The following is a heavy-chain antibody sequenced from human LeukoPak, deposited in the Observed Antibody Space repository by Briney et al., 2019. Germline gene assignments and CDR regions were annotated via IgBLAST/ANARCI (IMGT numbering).Heavy chain of an antibody. CDR3: ARGGGIPHYYYYMDV. D-gene: IGHD3-10*01. Sequence: PSETLSLTCTVSGGSISSSSYYWGWIRQPPGKGLEWIGSIYYSGSTYYNPSLKSRVIISVDTSKNQFSLKLSSVTAADTAVYYCARGGGIPHYYYYMDVWGKGTTVTVSS. J-gene: IGHJ6*03. CDR1: GGSISSSSYY. CDR2: IYYSGST. V-gene: IGHV4-39*01.